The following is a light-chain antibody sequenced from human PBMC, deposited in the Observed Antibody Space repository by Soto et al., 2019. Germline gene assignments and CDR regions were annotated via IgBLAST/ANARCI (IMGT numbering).Light chain of an antibody. Sequence: EIVLTQSPGTLSLSPGERATLSCRASQSVSNNYLAWYQQKPGQAPRLLIYGASNRATGIPDRFSGSGSGTDFTLTISSLEPEDFAVYYCQYYDTFRTFGQGTKVDIK. CDR1: QSVSNNY. V-gene: IGKV3-20*01. CDR3: QYYDTFRT. J-gene: IGKJ1*01. CDR2: GAS.